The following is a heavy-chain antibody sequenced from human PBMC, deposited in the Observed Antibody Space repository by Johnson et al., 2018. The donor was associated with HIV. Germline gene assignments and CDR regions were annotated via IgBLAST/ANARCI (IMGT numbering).Heavy chain of an antibody. D-gene: IGHD5-18*01. CDR1: GFTFSNAW. Sequence: VQLVESGGGLVQPGGSLRLSCAASGFTFSNAWMSWVRQAPGKGLEWVGRIKSKTDGGTTDYAAPVKGRFTISRDDSESTLYLQVNSLRAEDTAIYYCAKDRLAMGILDIWGQGTVVIVSS. CDR2: IKSKTDGGTT. J-gene: IGHJ3*02. CDR3: AKDRLAMGILDI. V-gene: IGHV3-15*01.